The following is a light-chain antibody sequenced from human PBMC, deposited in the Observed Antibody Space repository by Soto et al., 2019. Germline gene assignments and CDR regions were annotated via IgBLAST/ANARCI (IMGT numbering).Light chain of an antibody. CDR1: QTISIY. CDR2: DAS. J-gene: IGKJ1*01. V-gene: IGKV1-5*01. Sequence: DIQMTQSPSTLSASVGDRVTITCRASQTISIYLAWCQQRPGEAPKLLIYDASTLESGVPARFSGSGSGTEFTLTISSLQPDDFATYYCQQYSSSSPTFGQGTKVDNK. CDR3: QQYSSSSPT.